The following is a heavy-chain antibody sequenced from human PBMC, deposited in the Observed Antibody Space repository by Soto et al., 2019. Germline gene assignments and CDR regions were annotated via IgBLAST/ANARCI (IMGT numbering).Heavy chain of an antibody. CDR3: ARDRSYDFWSGYWGAFDI. J-gene: IGHJ3*02. V-gene: IGHV1-18*01. D-gene: IGHD3-3*01. CDR1: VYTFTSYG. Sequence: ASVKVSCKASVYTFTSYGISWVRQAPGQGLEWMGWISAYNGNTNYAQKLQGRVTMTTDTSTSTAYMERRSLRSDDTAVYYCARDRSYDFWSGYWGAFDIWGQGTMVTVSS. CDR2: ISAYNGNT.